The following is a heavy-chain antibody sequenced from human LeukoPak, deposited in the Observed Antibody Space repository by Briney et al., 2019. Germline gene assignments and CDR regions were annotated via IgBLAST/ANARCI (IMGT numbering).Heavy chain of an antibody. J-gene: IGHJ5*02. D-gene: IGHD4-23*01. CDR2: IYTSGST. CDR1: GGSISSGSYY. V-gene: IGHV4-61*02. Sequence: PSQTLSLTCTVSGGSISSGSYYWSWIRQPAGKGLEWIGRIYTSGSTNYNPSLKSRVTISVDTSKNQFSLKLSSVTAADTAVYYCARSLTTVVTAWGQGTLVTVSS. CDR3: ARSLTTVVTA.